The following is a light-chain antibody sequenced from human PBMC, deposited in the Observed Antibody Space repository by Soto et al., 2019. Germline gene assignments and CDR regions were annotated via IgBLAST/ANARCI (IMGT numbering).Light chain of an antibody. V-gene: IGKV3-15*01. CDR2: GAS. CDR1: KSVSRN. Sequence: ETVMTQSPATLSVSPGEGATLSCRASKSVSRNLVWYQHKPGQAPRLLIYGASTRATDIPARFSGSGSGTEFTLTISSLQSEDYAVYYCQQYNNLPRTFGGGTKVEIK. CDR3: QQYNNLPRT. J-gene: IGKJ4*01.